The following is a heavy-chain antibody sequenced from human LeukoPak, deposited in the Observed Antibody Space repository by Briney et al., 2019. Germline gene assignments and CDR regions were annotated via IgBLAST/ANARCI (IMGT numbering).Heavy chain of an antibody. D-gene: IGHD5-24*01. J-gene: IGHJ4*02. V-gene: IGHV1-2*02. CDR2: INSNSGVT. Sequence: ASVKVSCKTSGYTFTDHYIHWVRQAPGQGLEWIAWINSNSGVTSYAQKFQGRVIVTRDTSISTAYMELSRLRSDDTAVYYCAADRDGYNLFDYWGQGTLVTVSS. CDR3: AADRDGYNLFDY. CDR1: GYTFTDHY.